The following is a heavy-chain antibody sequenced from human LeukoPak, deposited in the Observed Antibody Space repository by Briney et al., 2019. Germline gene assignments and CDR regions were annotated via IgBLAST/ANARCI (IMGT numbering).Heavy chain of an antibody. J-gene: IGHJ6*03. CDR1: GYTFTQVM. CDR2: INPNSGGT. CDR3: CTGDRCGGSNSANYYIDD. V-gene: IGHV1-2*02. Sequence: ASVKVSCKTFGYTFTQVMMQTVRQAPGQGLEWMGWINPNSGGTNYAQKFQGRVTMTRDTSISTAYMELSRLRSDDTAAYYCCTGDRCGGSNSANYYIDDWGKGNTVTVSS. D-gene: IGHD2-21*01.